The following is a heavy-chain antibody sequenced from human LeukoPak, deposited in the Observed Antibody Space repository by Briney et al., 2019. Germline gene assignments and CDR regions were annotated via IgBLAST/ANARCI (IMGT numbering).Heavy chain of an antibody. V-gene: IGHV1-2*02. Sequence: ASVKVSCKASGYTFTGYYMHWVRQAPGQGLEWMGWINPNSGGTNYAQKFQGRVTMTRDTSISTAYMELSRLRSDDTAVYYCARQPTGFPNWFDPWGQGTRVTVSS. D-gene: IGHD2-8*02. J-gene: IGHJ5*02. CDR2: INPNSGGT. CDR1: GYTFTGYY. CDR3: ARQPTGFPNWFDP.